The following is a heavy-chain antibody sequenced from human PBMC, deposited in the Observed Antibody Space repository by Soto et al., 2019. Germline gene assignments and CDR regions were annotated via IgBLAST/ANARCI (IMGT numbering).Heavy chain of an antibody. CDR1: GDTFNFYT. V-gene: IGHV1-69*02. CDR3: XXXXXXGSRAFDY. CDR2: FNPILSFS. Sequence: QVQLVQSGAEVKKPGSSVKVSCKASGDTFNFYTINWVRQAPGLGLEWMGRFNPILSFSNSELKFQGRVTXXXXXXXXXXXXXXXXXXXXXXXXXXXXXXXXXGSRAFDYWGQGALVTVSS. D-gene: IGHD3-10*01. J-gene: IGHJ4*02.